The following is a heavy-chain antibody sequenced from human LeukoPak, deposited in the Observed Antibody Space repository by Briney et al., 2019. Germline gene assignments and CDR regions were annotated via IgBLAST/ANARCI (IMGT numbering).Heavy chain of an antibody. Sequence: SGTLSLTCTVSGGSISKNSYYWGWIRQPPGMGLEWIGNIYYSGTTYYNPSLKSRVTISVDTSRNQFSLRLSSVTAADTAVFYCAKLKEPAAPVGGFDLWGQGTMVTVSS. V-gene: IGHV4-39*01. CDR3: AKLKEPAAPVGGFDL. J-gene: IGHJ3*01. CDR2: IYYSGTT. CDR1: GGSISKNSYY. D-gene: IGHD1-14*01.